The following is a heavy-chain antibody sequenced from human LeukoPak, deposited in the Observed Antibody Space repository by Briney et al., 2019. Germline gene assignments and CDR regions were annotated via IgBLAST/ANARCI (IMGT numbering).Heavy chain of an antibody. CDR3: AKDLWPRFLEWLLSYYFDY. CDR1: GFTFSSYA. D-gene: IGHD3-3*01. V-gene: IGHV3-23*01. J-gene: IGHJ4*02. Sequence: GGSLRLSCAASGFTFSSYAMSWVRQALGKGLEWVSAISGSGGSTYYADSVKGRFTISRDNSKNTLYLQMNSLRAEDTAVYYCAKDLWPRFLEWLLSYYFDYWGQGTLVTVSS. CDR2: ISGSGGST.